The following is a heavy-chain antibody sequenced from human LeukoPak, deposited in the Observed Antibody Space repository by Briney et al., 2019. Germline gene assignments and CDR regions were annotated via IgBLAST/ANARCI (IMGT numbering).Heavy chain of an antibody. CDR3: ANDQYSSSWLFGY. Sequence: GGSLRLSCAAAGFTFSSYGMHWVRQAPGKGLEWVAFIRYDGSNKYYADSVKGRFTISRENSKNTLYLQMNSLRAEDTAVYYCANDQYSSSWLFGYWGQGPLVTVSS. CDR2: IRYDGSNK. D-gene: IGHD6-13*01. V-gene: IGHV3-30*02. CDR1: GFTFSSYG. J-gene: IGHJ4*02.